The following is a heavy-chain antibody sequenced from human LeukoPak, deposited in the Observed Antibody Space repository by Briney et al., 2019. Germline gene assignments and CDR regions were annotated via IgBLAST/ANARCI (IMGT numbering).Heavy chain of an antibody. CDR1: GYTFTGYY. CDR3: ARDGVSWPKGVDI. CDR2: INPNSGGT. Sequence: ASLKVSCKDSGYTFTGYYMHWVRQAPGQGLEWMGWINPNSGGTNYAQKFQGRVTMTRDTSISTAYMELSRLRSEDTAVYYCARDGVSWPKGVDIWGQGTMVTVSS. V-gene: IGHV1-2*02. D-gene: IGHD2-8*01. J-gene: IGHJ3*02.